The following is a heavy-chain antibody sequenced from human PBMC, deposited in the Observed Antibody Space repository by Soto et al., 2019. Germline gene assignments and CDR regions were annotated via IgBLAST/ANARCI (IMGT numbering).Heavy chain of an antibody. CDR1: GFTFSSYA. CDR3: AKDRSSGYNADAFDI. CDR2: ISGSGGST. Sequence: LGGSLRLSCAASGFTFSSYAMSWVRQAPGKGLEWVSAISGSGGSTYYADSVKGRFTISRDNSKNTLYLQMNSLRAEDTAVYYCAKDRSSGYNADAFDIWGQGTMVPSPQ. J-gene: IGHJ3*02. V-gene: IGHV3-23*01. D-gene: IGHD3-22*01.